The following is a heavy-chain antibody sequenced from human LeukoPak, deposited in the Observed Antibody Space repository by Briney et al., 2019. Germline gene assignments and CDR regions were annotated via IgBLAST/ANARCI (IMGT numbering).Heavy chain of an antibody. D-gene: IGHD5-12*01. V-gene: IGHV3-15*01. CDR2: IKSKTDGGTT. CDR3: TTEGLVDIVATDY. J-gene: IGHJ4*02. Sequence: GGSLRLSCAASGFTFSNTWMSWVRQAPGEGLEWVGRIKSKTDGGTTDCAAAVKGRFTISRDDSKNTLYLQMNSLKTEDTAVYCCTTEGLVDIVATDYWGQGTLVTVSS. CDR1: GFTFSNTW.